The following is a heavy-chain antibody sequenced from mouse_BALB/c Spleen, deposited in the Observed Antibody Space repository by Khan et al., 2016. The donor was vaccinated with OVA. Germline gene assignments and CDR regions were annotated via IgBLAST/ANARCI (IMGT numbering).Heavy chain of an antibody. V-gene: IGHV9-4*02. CDR3: AKGGAGDYRNDEGAMEY. J-gene: IGHJ4*01. CDR1: GYTFPTAG. CDR2: INNHSGMP. D-gene: IGHD2-12*01. Sequence: QIQLVQSGPELKKPGETVRISCKASGYTFPTAGIQWVQKLPGQGLKWFGWINNHSGMPKYAEDFKGRFAFSLEISVNTAYLQITNLKNEDTATYFCAKGGAGDYRNDEGAMEYWGQGTSVTVSS.